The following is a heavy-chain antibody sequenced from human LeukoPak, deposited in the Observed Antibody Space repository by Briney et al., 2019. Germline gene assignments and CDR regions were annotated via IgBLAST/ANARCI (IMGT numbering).Heavy chain of an antibody. D-gene: IGHD3-16*01. J-gene: IGHJ3*01. CDR1: GFTFSSYE. Sequence: GGSLRLSCAASGFTFSSYEMNWVHQAPGKGLEWVSYISSSGVTIYYADSVKGRFTISRDNAKNSLFLQMNSLRAEDTAVYFCARDFGPRLYAFDVWGQGTMITVSS. CDR3: ARDFGPRLYAFDV. CDR2: ISSSGVTI. V-gene: IGHV3-48*03.